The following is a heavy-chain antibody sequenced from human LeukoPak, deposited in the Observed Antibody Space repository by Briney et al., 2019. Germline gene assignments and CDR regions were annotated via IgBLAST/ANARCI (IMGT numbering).Heavy chain of an antibody. CDR1: GYTLTELS. J-gene: IGHJ2*01. CDR2: FDPEDGET. Sequence: GASVKVSCKVSGYTLTELSMHWVRQAPGKGLEWMGGFDPEDGETIYAQKFQGRVTMTEDTSTDTAYMELSSLRSEDTAVYYCATASYIVAMPRYFDLWGRGTLVTVSS. D-gene: IGHD5-12*01. V-gene: IGHV1-24*01. CDR3: ATASYIVAMPRYFDL.